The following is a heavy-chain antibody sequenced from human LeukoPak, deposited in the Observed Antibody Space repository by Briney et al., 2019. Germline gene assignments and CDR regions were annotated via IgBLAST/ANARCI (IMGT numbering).Heavy chain of an antibody. V-gene: IGHV3-23*01. CDR3: AKDRAVRGVITPLDY. J-gene: IGHJ4*02. CDR2: ISGSGETT. Sequence: GSLRLSCAASGFTFSNYAMSWLRQAPGSGLEWVSGISGSGETTYYADSVKGRFTISRDNSKNTLYLQMNSLRAEDTAVYYCAKDRAVRGVITPLDYWGQGTLVTVSS. D-gene: IGHD3-10*01. CDR1: GFTFSNYA.